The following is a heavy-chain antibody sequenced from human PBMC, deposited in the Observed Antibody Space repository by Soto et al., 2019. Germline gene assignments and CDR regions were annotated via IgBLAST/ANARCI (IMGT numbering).Heavy chain of an antibody. V-gene: IGHV3-30-3*01. CDR3: ARDPKTSGGQHWAFNYLDS. CDR1: GFSFSISP. Sequence: QVHLVESGGGVVQPGRSLRLSCAASGFSFSISPMHWVRQAPGKGPEWVALISYDGTNKFYADSVKGRFTISRDNSNSTLYLQVDSLRPEDAAVYYCARDPKTSGGQHWAFNYLDSWGQGTLVTVSS. J-gene: IGHJ4*02. D-gene: IGHD7-27*01. CDR2: ISYDGTNK.